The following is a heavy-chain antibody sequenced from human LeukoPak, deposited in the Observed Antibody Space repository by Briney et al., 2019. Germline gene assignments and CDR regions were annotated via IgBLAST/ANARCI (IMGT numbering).Heavy chain of an antibody. CDR2: IIPIFGTA. J-gene: IGHJ4*02. Sequence: SVKVSCKASGYTFTSYGISWVRQAPGQGLEWMGGIIPIFGTANYAQKFQGRVTITADKSTTTAYMELSSLRSEDTAMYYCARDFDGDVYWGQGTLVTVSS. V-gene: IGHV1-69*06. CDR1: GYTFTSYG. CDR3: ARDFDGDVY. D-gene: IGHD4-17*01.